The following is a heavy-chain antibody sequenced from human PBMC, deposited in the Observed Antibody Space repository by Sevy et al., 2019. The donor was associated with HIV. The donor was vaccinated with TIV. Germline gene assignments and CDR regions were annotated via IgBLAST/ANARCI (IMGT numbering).Heavy chain of an antibody. J-gene: IGHJ4*02. CDR1: GFTFSSHA. Sequence: GGSLRLSCAASGFTFSSHAMSCVRQAPGMGLEWVSAISDSGTTTYYEDSVKGRFTISRDNSKNTLYLQMDGLRAEDTAIYYCARAFTGGYQQPFDYWGQRTLVTVSS. V-gene: IGHV3-23*01. CDR3: ARAFTGGYQQPFDY. D-gene: IGHD1-26*01. CDR2: ISDSGTTT.